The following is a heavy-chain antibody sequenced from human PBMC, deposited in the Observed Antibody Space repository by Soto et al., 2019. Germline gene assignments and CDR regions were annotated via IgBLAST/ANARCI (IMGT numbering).Heavy chain of an antibody. V-gene: IGHV3-23*01. Sequence: PGGSLRLSCAVSGFTFSSYVMSWVRQAPGKGLEWVSAISGSGGSTYYADSVKGRFTISRDNSKNTLYLQMNSLRADDTAVYYCAKVGYYDSSGHTWLDPWGQGTLVTVYS. D-gene: IGHD3-22*01. J-gene: IGHJ5*02. CDR2: ISGSGGST. CDR3: AKVGYYDSSGHTWLDP. CDR1: GFTFSSYV.